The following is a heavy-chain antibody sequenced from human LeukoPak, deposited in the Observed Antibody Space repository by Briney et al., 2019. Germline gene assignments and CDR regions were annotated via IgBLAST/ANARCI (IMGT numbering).Heavy chain of an antibody. CDR3: ARRPIVGSTGFYFDP. CDR2: IYSSGST. CDR1: GASVSGSNYY. Sequence: PSETLSLTCAVSGASVSGSNYYWGWIRQLPGKGLEWIGNIYSSGSTYYNASLQSRVTISIDTSKNQFSLKMASLTATDTAVYYCARRPIVGSTGFYFDPWGPGTLVTVSS. J-gene: IGHJ5*02. V-gene: IGHV4-39*01. D-gene: IGHD1-26*01.